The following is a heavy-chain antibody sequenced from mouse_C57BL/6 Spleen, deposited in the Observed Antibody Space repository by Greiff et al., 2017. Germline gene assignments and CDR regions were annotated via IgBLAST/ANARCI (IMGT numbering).Heavy chain of an antibody. V-gene: IGHV1-55*01. Sequence: QVHVKQPGAELVKPGASVKMSCKASGYTFTSYWITWVKQRPGQGLEWIGDIYPGSGSTNYNEKFKSKATLTVDTSSSTAYMQLSSLTSEDSAVYYCARGLRRGWFAYWGQGTLVTVSA. CDR1: GYTFTSYW. CDR2: IYPGSGST. CDR3: ARGLRRGWFAY. J-gene: IGHJ3*01. D-gene: IGHD2-4*01.